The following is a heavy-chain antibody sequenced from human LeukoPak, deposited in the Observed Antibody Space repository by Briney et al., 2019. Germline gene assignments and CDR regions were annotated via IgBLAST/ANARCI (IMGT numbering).Heavy chain of an antibody. CDR1: GYSISSGYY. D-gene: IGHD3-3*01. Sequence: SETLSLTCTVSGYSISSGYYWDWIRQPPGKGLEWIGQINPSRNTNYNPSLKSRVTISVDTSKKQFSLKLSSVTAADTAVYYCARRYDFWSGYPPPLDYWGQGTLVTVSS. J-gene: IGHJ4*02. V-gene: IGHV4-38-2*02. CDR2: INPSRNT. CDR3: ARRYDFWSGYPPPLDY.